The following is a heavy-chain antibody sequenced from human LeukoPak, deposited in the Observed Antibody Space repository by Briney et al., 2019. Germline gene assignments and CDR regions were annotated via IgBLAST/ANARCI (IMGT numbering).Heavy chain of an antibody. D-gene: IGHD6-13*01. CDR3: ARDLEEAGKAFDY. Sequence: GGSLRLSCVASGFTFSSYSMNWVRQAPGKGLEWVSFISSSSNFIFYADSVKGRFTITRDNAKNSLSLEMNSLRAEDTAVYYCARDLEEAGKAFDYWGQGTLVTVSS. V-gene: IGHV3-21*01. CDR2: ISSSSNFI. CDR1: GFTFSSYS. J-gene: IGHJ4*02.